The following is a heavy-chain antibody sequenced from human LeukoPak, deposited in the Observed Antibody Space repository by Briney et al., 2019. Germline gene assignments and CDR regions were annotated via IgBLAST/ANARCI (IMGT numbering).Heavy chain of an antibody. CDR3: AIYARDSSGYSFSGSAFDI. CDR2: IIPIFGTA. V-gene: IGHV1-69*13. J-gene: IGHJ3*02. Sequence: SVKVSCKASGGTFSSYAISWVRQAPGQGLEWMGGIIPIFGTANYAQKFQGRVTITADESTSTAYMELSSLRSEDTAVYYCAIYARDSSGYSFSGSAFDIWGQGTMVTVSS. D-gene: IGHD3-22*01. CDR1: GGTFSSYA.